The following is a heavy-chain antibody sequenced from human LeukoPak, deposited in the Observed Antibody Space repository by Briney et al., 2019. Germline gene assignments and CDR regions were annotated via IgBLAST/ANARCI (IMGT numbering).Heavy chain of an antibody. CDR3: ARDSIVGATDWYFDL. J-gene: IGHJ2*01. Sequence: ASVKVSCKASGYTFTSYYMHWVRQAPGQGLEWMGWINPNSGGTNYAQKFQGRVTMTRDTSISTAYMELSRLRSDDAAVYYCARDSIVGATDWYFDLWGRGTLVTVSS. CDR2: INPNSGGT. V-gene: IGHV1-2*02. CDR1: GYTFTSYY. D-gene: IGHD1-26*01.